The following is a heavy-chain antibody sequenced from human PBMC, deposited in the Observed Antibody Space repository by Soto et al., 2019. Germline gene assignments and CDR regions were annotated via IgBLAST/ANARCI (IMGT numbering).Heavy chain of an antibody. D-gene: IGHD5-12*01. Sequence: QVQLVESGGGVVQPGRSLRLSCAASGFTFSSYGMHWVRQAPGKGLEWVAGIWYDGSNKWYADSVKGRFTIARDNSKNTLHLQMNSLRAEDTAVYSCARDRGYSGYDSPRYYYGMDVWGQGTTVTVSS. CDR1: GFTFSSYG. CDR2: IWYDGSNK. V-gene: IGHV3-33*01. J-gene: IGHJ6*02. CDR3: ARDRGYSGYDSPRYYYGMDV.